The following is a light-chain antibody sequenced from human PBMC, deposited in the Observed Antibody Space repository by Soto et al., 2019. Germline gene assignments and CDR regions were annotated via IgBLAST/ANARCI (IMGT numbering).Light chain of an antibody. V-gene: IGKV3-11*01. J-gene: IGKJ4*01. CDR2: DAS. CDR3: QQRSNWPWTLT. Sequence: EIVLTQSPATLSLSPGERATLSCRASQSVSSYLAGYQQKPGQAPRLLIYDASNRATGIPARFSGSGYGTDFTLTISSLGPEDFAVYYYQQRSNWPWTLTFGVGTKVEIK. CDR1: QSVSSY.